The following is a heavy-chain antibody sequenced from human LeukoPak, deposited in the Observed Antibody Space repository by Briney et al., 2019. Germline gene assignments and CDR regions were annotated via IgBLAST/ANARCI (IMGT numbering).Heavy chain of an antibody. D-gene: IGHD3-22*01. V-gene: IGHV3-74*01. CDR1: GFTFSAHW. Sequence: PGGSLRLSCAASGFTFSAHWMHWVRQAPGKGLVWVSHIHSTGSVTSCADSVKGRFTISRDNAKNTLYLQMNSLRAEDTAVYYCARDRGYSIDSWGQGTLVTVSS. CDR3: ARDRGYSIDS. CDR2: IHSTGSVT. J-gene: IGHJ4*02.